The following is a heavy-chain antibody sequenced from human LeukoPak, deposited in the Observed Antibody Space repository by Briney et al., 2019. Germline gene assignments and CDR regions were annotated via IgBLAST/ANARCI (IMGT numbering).Heavy chain of an antibody. CDR3: ARDKADATPALGWFDP. CDR2: ISSSSSTI. D-gene: IGHD3-16*02. V-gene: IGHV3-48*01. Sequence: GGSLRLSCAASGFTFSSYSMNWVRQAPGKGLEWVSYISSSSSTIYYADSVKGRFTISRDNAKNSLYLQMNSLRAEDTAVYYCARDKADATPALGWFDPWGQGTLVTVSS. J-gene: IGHJ5*02. CDR1: GFTFSSYS.